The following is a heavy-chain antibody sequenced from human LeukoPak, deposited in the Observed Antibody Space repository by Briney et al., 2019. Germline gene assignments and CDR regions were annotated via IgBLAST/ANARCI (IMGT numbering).Heavy chain of an antibody. D-gene: IGHD4-17*01. V-gene: IGHV1-2*06. CDR1: GYTFIGYY. CDR3: AWGSTVTIPRFDP. CDR2: INPNSGGT. J-gene: IGHJ5*02. Sequence: ASVKVSCKASGYTFIGYYMHWVRQAPGQGLEWMGRINPNSGGTNYAQKFQGRVTMTRDTSISTAYMELSRLRSDDTAVYYCAWGSTVTIPRFDPWGQGTLVTVSS.